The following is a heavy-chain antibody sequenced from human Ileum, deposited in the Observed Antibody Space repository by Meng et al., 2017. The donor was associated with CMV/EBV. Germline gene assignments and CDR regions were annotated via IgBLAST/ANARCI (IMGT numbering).Heavy chain of an antibody. CDR3: ATNSFG. D-gene: IGHD3-10*01. CDR1: GYTFTSYD. Sequence: ASVKVSCKASGYTFTSYDINWVRQATGQGLEWMGWINPNSGGTNYAQKFQGRVTMTRDTSISTAYMELSRLRSDDTALYYCATNSFGWGQGTLVTVSS. CDR2: INPNSGGT. J-gene: IGHJ4*02. V-gene: IGHV1-2*02.